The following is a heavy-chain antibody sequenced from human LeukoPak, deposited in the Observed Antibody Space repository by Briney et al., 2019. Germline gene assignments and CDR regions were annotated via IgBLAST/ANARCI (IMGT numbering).Heavy chain of an antibody. CDR3: ARWVSHGFDV. Sequence: SETLSLTCTVSGGSISSSYWSWIRQPAGKGLEWIGRIYISGTTNYNPSLKSRVTMSVDTSKNQFSLKVTSMTAADTAVYYCARWVSHGFDVWGQGTMVTVSS. CDR1: GGSISSSY. CDR2: IYISGTT. J-gene: IGHJ3*01. V-gene: IGHV4-4*07.